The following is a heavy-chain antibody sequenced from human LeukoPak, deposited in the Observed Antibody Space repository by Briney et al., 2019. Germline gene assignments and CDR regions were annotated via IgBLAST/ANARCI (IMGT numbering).Heavy chain of an antibody. Sequence: PGRSLRLSCAASGFTFSNYAMYWVRQAPGKGLVWVSRISSDGSSIIYADSVKGRFTISRDIAKNTLYLQTNSLRAEDTAVYYCARAQMGAPTDYWGQGTLVTVSS. V-gene: IGHV3-74*01. CDR2: ISSDGSSI. J-gene: IGHJ4*02. CDR3: ARAQMGAPTDY. CDR1: GFTFSNYA. D-gene: IGHD1-26*01.